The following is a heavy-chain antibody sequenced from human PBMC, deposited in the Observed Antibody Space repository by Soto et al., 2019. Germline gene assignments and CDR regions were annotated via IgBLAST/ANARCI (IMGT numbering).Heavy chain of an antibody. CDR2: ISTSGST. CDR1: GGSISSYY. Sequence: QVQLQESGPGLVKPSETLSLTCTVSGGSISSYYWSWIRQPAGKGLEWIGRISTSGSTNYNPSLKSRVTMSVDTSKNQVSLKLSSVTAADTAVYYCAREAGTGITIFGVVIKDDAFDIWGQGTMVTVSS. J-gene: IGHJ3*02. CDR3: AREAGTGITIFGVVIKDDAFDI. D-gene: IGHD3-3*01. V-gene: IGHV4-4*07.